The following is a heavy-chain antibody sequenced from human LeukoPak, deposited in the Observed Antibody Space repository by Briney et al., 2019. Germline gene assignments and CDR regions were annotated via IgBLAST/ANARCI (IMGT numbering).Heavy chain of an antibody. CDR2: ISSSGNTI. V-gene: IGHV3-48*03. Sequence: GGSLRLSCAASGFTFSHHNMNWVRQVPGKGLESVSYISSSGNTIYYADSVKGRFTISRDNAKNSLYLQMNSLRAEDTAVYYCAELGITMIGGVWGKGTTVTISS. J-gene: IGHJ6*04. D-gene: IGHD3-10*02. CDR1: GFTFSHHN. CDR3: AELGITMIGGV.